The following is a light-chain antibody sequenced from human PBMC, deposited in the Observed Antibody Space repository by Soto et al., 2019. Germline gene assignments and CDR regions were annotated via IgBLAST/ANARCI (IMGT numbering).Light chain of an antibody. CDR2: GAS. J-gene: IGKJ4*01. Sequence: DVPLTQSPSSLSASVGDRVTITCRASQSVYEYLNWYQKRPGEAPNLLIFGASNLRSGVPSRFSASGFGTDFTLTISSLQPEDSATYYCQQSSHTPFTFGGGTEVELK. CDR3: QQSSHTPFT. V-gene: IGKV1-39*01. CDR1: QSVYEY.